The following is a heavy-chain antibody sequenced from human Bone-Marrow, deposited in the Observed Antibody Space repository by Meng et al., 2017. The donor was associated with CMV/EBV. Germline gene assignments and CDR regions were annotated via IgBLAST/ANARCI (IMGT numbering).Heavy chain of an antibody. J-gene: IGHJ5*02. Sequence: GESLKISCAASGFTFSNAWMNWVRQAPGKGLEWISYISSSSSTIYYADSVKGRFTISRDNARNSLYLQMNSLRAEDTAVYYCVRDPPSLPPTLRPWGQGTLVTVSS. CDR1: GFTFSNAW. CDR3: VRDPPSLPPTLRP. CDR2: ISSSSSTI. D-gene: IGHD3-16*02. V-gene: IGHV3-48*01.